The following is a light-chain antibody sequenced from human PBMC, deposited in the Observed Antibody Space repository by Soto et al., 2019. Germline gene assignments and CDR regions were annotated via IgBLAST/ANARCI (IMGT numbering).Light chain of an antibody. CDR3: QLYDNLLLT. V-gene: IGKV1-33*01. CDR2: VAS. Sequence: DIHMTLYPSSLSASVGDRVTITCQASQDISNHLDWYQQKPGKAPKLLIYVASNLDTGVPSRFSGSGSGTEFTFTISSLQPEDVATYYCQLYDNLLLTFAGGTKVDIK. J-gene: IGKJ4*01. CDR1: QDISNH.